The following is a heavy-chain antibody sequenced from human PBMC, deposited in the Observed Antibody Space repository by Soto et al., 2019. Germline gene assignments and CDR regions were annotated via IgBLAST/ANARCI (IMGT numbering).Heavy chain of an antibody. Sequence: QVQLMESGGGLVKPGGSLRLSCAASGFTFSDFYMSWIRQAPGKGLEWISYISSSGTTTYYTDSVKGRFTISRDNAKNSLYLQMNTLRDEDTAVYYCARIWGGGGYALIYWGQGTLVTVSS. CDR3: ARIWGGGGYALIY. CDR2: ISSSGTTT. D-gene: IGHD2-8*01. J-gene: IGHJ4*02. V-gene: IGHV3-11*01. CDR1: GFTFSDFY.